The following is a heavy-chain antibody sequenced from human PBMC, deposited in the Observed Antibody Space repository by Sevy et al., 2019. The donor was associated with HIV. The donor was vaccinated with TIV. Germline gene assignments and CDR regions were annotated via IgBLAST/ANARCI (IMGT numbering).Heavy chain of an antibody. J-gene: IGHJ4*02. D-gene: IGHD6-13*01. CDR1: GFTFTNYG. Sequence: GGSLRLSCAASGFTFTNYGMHWVRQVPGKGLEWVKFIRYDGSDKYYAASVKGRFTISRDDSKNTLYLKMDSLRPEDTAIYYCAKDLAGPGRRYFDSWGQGTLVTVSS. CDR2: IRYDGSDK. V-gene: IGHV3-30*02. CDR3: AKDLAGPGRRYFDS.